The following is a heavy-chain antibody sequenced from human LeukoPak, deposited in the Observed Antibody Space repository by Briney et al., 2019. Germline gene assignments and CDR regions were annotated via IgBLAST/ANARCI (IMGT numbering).Heavy chain of an antibody. CDR2: IYADGTGI. CDR3: VRLTTGDAFDI. CDR1: GFTFSTYW. J-gene: IGHJ3*02. Sequence: GGSLRLSCTASGFTFSTYWMLWVRQGPGKGLVWVSRIYADGTGIEYADSVKGRFTISRDNAKNTLYLQMNSLRAEDTAVYYCVRLTTGDAFDIWGQGTMVTVSS. V-gene: IGHV3-74*03. D-gene: IGHD4-11*01.